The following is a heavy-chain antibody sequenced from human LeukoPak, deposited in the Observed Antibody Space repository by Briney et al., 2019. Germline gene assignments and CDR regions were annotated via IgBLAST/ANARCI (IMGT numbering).Heavy chain of an antibody. J-gene: IGHJ6*02. CDR2: IRSDGDST. V-gene: IGHV3-64D*06. Sequence: PGGSLRLSCSTSGFTFSTYTMHWVRQAPGKGLEYVSAIRSDGDSTYYADSVKGRFTISRDNSKNTLYLQMSSLGTEDTAVYFCVKGGVSMLRAPMDVWGQGTTVTVSS. D-gene: IGHD3-10*01. CDR3: VKGGVSMLRAPMDV. CDR1: GFTFSTYT.